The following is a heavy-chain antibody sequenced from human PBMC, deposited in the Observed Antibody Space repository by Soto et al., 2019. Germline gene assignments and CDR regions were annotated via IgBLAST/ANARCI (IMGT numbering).Heavy chain of an antibody. J-gene: IGHJ5*02. CDR2: FSTHNGNT. Sequence: QVHLVQSGAEVKTPGASVKVSCKASGYPFTTSDINWVRQAPGQGLEWMGWFSTHNGNTKSAHKLQGRVTMTTDPSTTTAYLELRSLRSDDTATYYCGRGTTHIIDTWGQGTLVIVSS. CDR1: GYPFTTSD. D-gene: IGHD3-10*01. V-gene: IGHV1-18*01. CDR3: GRGTTHIIDT.